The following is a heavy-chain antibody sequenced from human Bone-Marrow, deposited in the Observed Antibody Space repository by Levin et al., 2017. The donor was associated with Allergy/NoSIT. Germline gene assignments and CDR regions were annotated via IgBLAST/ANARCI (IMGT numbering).Heavy chain of an antibody. CDR2: IYNSNTT. D-gene: IGHD3-3*01. CDR3: ARDPLWIFGVVDYGMDV. Sequence: RSGGSLRLSCAASGFTISSNYMSWVRQAPGKGLEWVSIIYNSNTTHYTESVKGRFTISRDNSKNTLYLQMNRLRAEDTAVYYCARDPLWIFGVVDYGMDVWGQGTTVTVSS. V-gene: IGHV3-53*01. CDR1: GFTISSNY. J-gene: IGHJ6*02.